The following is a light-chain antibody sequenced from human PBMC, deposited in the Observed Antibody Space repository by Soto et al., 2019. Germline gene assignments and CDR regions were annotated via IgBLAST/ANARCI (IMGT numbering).Light chain of an antibody. CDR1: QSVSSDY. CDR2: GAS. CDR3: QQYGSSPYT. Sequence: PGERATLSCRASQSVSSDYVAWYQQKPGQAPRLLLYGASTRATGIPDRFSGSGSGADFTLTISSLEPEDFAMYSCQQYGSSPYTFGQGTKLEIK. J-gene: IGKJ2*01. V-gene: IGKV3-20*01.